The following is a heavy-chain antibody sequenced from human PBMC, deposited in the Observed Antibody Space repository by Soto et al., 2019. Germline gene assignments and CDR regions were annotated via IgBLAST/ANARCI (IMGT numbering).Heavy chain of an antibody. CDR3: ASDRMYYYDSSGMDV. CDR2: IWYDGSNK. V-gene: IGHV3-33*01. J-gene: IGHJ6*02. CDR1: GFTFSSYG. D-gene: IGHD3-22*01. Sequence: GGSLRLSCAASGFTFSSYGMHWVRQAPGKGLEWVAVIWYDGSNKYYADSVKGRFTISRDNSKNTLYLQMNSLRAEDTAVYYCASDRMYYYDSSGMDVWGRGTTVTVSS.